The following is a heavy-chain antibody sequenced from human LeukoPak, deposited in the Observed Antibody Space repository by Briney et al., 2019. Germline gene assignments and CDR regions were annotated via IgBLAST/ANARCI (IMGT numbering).Heavy chain of an antibody. Sequence: GGSLRLSCAASGFTFRSYSMNWVRQAPGKRLEWLSSITSSGSHMYYADSVKGRFTISRDNAESSLYLQMNSLSPEDTAVYYCASFMTTVTIPDYWGQGTLVTVSS. J-gene: IGHJ4*02. V-gene: IGHV3-21*01. CDR2: ITSSGSHM. CDR1: GFTFRSYS. CDR3: ASFMTTVTIPDY. D-gene: IGHD4-17*01.